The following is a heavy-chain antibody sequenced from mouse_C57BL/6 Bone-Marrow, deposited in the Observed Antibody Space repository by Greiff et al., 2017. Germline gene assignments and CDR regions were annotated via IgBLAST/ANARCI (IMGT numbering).Heavy chain of an antibody. CDR3: ARGYYSNFLYAMDY. CDR2: ISSGSSTI. CDR1: GFTFSDYG. D-gene: IGHD2-5*01. V-gene: IGHV5-17*01. Sequence: EVQRVESGGGLVKPGGSLKLSCAASGFTFSDYGMHWVRQAPEKGLEWVAYISSGSSTIYYADTVKGRFTISRDNAKNTLCLQMTSLRSEDTAMYYCARGYYSNFLYAMDYSGQGTSVTVSS. J-gene: IGHJ4*01.